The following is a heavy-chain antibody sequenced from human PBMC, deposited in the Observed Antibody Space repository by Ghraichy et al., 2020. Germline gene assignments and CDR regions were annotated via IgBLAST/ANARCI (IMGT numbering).Heavy chain of an antibody. J-gene: IGHJ4*02. CDR1: GFPFSTYG. V-gene: IGHV3-30*18. Sequence: LNISCAASGFPFSTYGMHWVRQAPGKGLEWVAVISSDGGKKYYVDSVKGRFTISRDNSKNTLYLQMNSLRAEDTAVYYCAKDRGGSFYDDQGFDYWGQGTLVTVSS. CDR3: AKDRGGSFYDDQGFDY. D-gene: IGHD1-26*01. CDR2: ISSDGGKK.